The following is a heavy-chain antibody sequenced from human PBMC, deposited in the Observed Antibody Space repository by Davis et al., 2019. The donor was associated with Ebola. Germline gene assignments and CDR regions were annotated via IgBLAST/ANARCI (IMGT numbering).Heavy chain of an antibody. Sequence: GESLKISCKGSGYTFTTYWIGWVRQMPGKGLEWVGIIYPGDSDTRYSPSFQGQVPISADKSISTAYLQWSSLKASDTAMYYCARRGGWSGAFLDYWGQGTLVTVSS. CDR1: GYTFTTYW. D-gene: IGHD3-3*02. J-gene: IGHJ4*02. V-gene: IGHV5-51*01. CDR3: ARRGGWSGAFLDY. CDR2: IYPGDSDT.